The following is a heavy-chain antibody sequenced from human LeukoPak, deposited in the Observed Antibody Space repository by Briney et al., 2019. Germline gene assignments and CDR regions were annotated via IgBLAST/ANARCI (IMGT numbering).Heavy chain of an antibody. Sequence: GGSLRLSCAASGFTFSSYSMNWVRQAPGKGLEWVSSISSSSSYIYYADSVKGRFTISRDNAKNSLYLQMNSLRAEDTAVCYCARDLENCSGGSCLRYYYGMDVWGQGTTVTVSS. J-gene: IGHJ6*02. D-gene: IGHD2-15*01. CDR3: ARDLENCSGGSCLRYYYGMDV. CDR1: GFTFSSYS. V-gene: IGHV3-21*01. CDR2: ISSSSSYI.